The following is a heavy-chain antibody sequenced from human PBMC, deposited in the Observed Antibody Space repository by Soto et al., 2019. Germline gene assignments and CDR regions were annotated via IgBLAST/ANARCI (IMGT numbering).Heavy chain of an antibody. V-gene: IGHV3-21*01. CDR1: GFTFSSCS. Sequence: GGSLRLACAASGFTFSSCSMNWVRQAPGKGLEWVSSISRSAGNTYYADSVKGRFTISRDNAKNSMYLQMNSLRAEDTAVYYCARDQVPGLDAFDIWGQGTMVTVSS. CDR3: ARDQVPGLDAFDI. J-gene: IGHJ3*02. CDR2: ISRSAGNT.